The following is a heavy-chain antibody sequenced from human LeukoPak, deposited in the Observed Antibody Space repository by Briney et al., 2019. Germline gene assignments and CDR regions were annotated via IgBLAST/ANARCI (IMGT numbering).Heavy chain of an antibody. CDR2: ISSSSSYI. Sequence: GGSLRLSCAASGFTFSSYSMNWVRQAPGKGLEWVSSISSSSSYIYYADSVKGRFTISRDNAKNSLYLQMNSLRAEDTAVYYCARDGDLIVGATSDAFDIWGQGTMVTVSS. V-gene: IGHV3-21*04. D-gene: IGHD1-26*01. CDR1: GFTFSSYS. J-gene: IGHJ3*02. CDR3: ARDGDLIVGATSDAFDI.